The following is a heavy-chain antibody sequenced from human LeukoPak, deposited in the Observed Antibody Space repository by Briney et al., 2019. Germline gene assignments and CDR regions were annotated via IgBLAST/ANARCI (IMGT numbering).Heavy chain of an antibody. Sequence: SETLSLTCTVSSDSISSSSYYWGWIRQPPGTGLEWIGTIYYSGSTYYNPSLKSRVTISVDTSKNQFSLKLTSVTAADTAVYYCARHPSYLEIVGGRMKMGYYFDYWGQGTLVTVSS. J-gene: IGHJ4*02. V-gene: IGHV4-39*01. CDR2: IYYSGST. CDR3: ARHPSYLEIVGGRMKMGYYFDY. D-gene: IGHD1-26*01. CDR1: SDSISSSSYY.